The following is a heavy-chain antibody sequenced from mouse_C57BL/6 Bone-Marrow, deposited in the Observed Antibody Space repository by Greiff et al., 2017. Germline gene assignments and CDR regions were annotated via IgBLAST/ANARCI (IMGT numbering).Heavy chain of an antibody. J-gene: IGHJ4*01. Sequence: QVQLLQPGAELVKPGASVKLSCKASGYTFTNYWMHWVKQRPGQGLEWIGMMHPNGGSPDYNEKFKSEVTLSVDKSSRTAYMELSRLTSEDSAVYYCARSYDYDDYTMDYWGQGTSVTVSS. D-gene: IGHD2-4*01. CDR3: ARSYDYDDYTMDY. CDR2: MHPNGGSP. CDR1: GYTFTNYW. V-gene: IGHV1-64*01.